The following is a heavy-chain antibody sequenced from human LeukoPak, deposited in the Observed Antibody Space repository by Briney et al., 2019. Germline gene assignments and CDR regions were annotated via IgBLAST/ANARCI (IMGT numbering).Heavy chain of an antibody. V-gene: IGHV4-59*01. CDR1: GGSISSYY. J-gene: IGHJ4*02. CDR3: ARGGIPYYFDY. CDR2: IYYSGST. D-gene: IGHD6-25*01. Sequence: SETLSLTCTVSGGSISSYYWSWIRQPPGKGLEWIAYIYYSGSTNYNPSLKSRVTISIDTSKNQFSLKVSSVTAADTAVYYCARGGIPYYFDYWGQGTLVTVSS.